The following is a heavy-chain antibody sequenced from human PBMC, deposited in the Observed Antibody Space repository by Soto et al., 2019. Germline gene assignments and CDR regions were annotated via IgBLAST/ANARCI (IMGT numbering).Heavy chain of an antibody. CDR1: GGSISSGGYY. CDR3: ARYHVGAYFDY. J-gene: IGHJ4*02. Sequence: QVQLQESGPGLVKPSQTLSLTCTVSGGSISSGGYYWSWIRQHPGKGLEWIGYIYYSGCTYYNPSPRTRFTIAVDTSKYQYFLKPSSVTAAHTAVYYCARYHVGAYFDYWGQGTMVTVSS. V-gene: IGHV4-31*03. CDR2: IYYSGCT.